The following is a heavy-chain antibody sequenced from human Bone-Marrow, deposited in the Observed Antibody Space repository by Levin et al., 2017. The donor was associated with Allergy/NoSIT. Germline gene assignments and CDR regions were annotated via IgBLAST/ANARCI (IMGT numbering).Heavy chain of an antibody. D-gene: IGHD3-22*01. CDR1: GGPISSGGYY. J-gene: IGHJ5*02. Sequence: LRLSCTVSGGPISSGGYYWTWLRQPPGKGLEWIGYIYYSEITDYNPSLKSRLAISLDTSKNQFSLKLSSVTAADTAVYYCARGYYDSSGYYLGNWFDPWGQGTLVTVSS. CDR3: ARGYYDSSGYYLGNWFDP. CDR2: IYYSEIT. V-gene: IGHV4-30-4*01.